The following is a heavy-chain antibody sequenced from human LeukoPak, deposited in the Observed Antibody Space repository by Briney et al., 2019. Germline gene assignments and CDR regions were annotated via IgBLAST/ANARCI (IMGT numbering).Heavy chain of an antibody. CDR3: ARSDVLARAHAFDI. CDR1: GGSISSYY. CDR2: IYYSGST. Sequence: SETLSLTCTVSGGSISSYYWSWIRQPPGKGLEWIGYIYYSGSTNYNPSLKSRVTISVDTSKNQFSLKLSSVTAADTAVYYCARSDVLARAHAFDIWGQGTMVTVSS. D-gene: IGHD6-6*01. J-gene: IGHJ3*02. V-gene: IGHV4-59*01.